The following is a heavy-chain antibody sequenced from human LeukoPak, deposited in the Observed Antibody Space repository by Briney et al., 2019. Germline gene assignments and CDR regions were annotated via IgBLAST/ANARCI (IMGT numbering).Heavy chain of an antibody. Sequence: SVKVSCKASGCTFSSYTISWVRQAPGQGLDWMGRIIPILGIANYAQKFQGRVTHNVERSKSTDYVYANRLSYKDTDVHDCPKGGFAAAGSNPPDYWGQGTLVTVSS. CDR2: IIPILGIA. CDR1: GCTFSSYT. J-gene: IGHJ4*02. CDR3: PKGGFAAAGSNPPDY. D-gene: IGHD6-13*01. V-gene: IGHV1-69*10.